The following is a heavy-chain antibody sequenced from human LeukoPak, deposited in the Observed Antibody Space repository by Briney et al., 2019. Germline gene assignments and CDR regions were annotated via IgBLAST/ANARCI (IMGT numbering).Heavy chain of an antibody. CDR2: ISSNGGST. J-gene: IGHJ4*02. V-gene: IGHV3-64*01. CDR1: GFTFSSYA. D-gene: IGHD3-3*01. CDR3: AREDDFWSGYYYY. Sequence: GGTLRLSCAASGFTFSSYAMHWVRQAPGKGLEYVSAISSNGGSTYYANSVKGRFTISRDNSKNTLYLQMGSLRAEDMAVYYCAREDDFWSGYYYYWGQGTLVTVSS.